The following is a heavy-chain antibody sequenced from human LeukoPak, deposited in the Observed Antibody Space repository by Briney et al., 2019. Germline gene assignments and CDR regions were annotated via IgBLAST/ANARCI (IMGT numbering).Heavy chain of an antibody. V-gene: IGHV3-23*01. D-gene: IGHD3-22*01. CDR2: ISGSGDST. J-gene: IGHJ4*02. Sequence: QPGGSLRLSCAASGFTFSSYAMSWVRQAPGKGLEWVSAISGSGDSTYYADSVKGRFTISRDNSKNTLYLQMNSLRAEDTAVYYCAKDQAHYYDISPYYGLFDYWAQGTLVTVSS. CDR3: AKDQAHYYDISPYYGLFDY. CDR1: GFTFSSYA.